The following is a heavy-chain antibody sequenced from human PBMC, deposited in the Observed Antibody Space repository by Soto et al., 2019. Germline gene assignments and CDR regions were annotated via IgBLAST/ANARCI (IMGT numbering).Heavy chain of an antibody. Sequence: QVQLQQWGAGLLKPSETLSLTCAVYGGSFSGYYWSWIRQPPGKGLEWIGEINHSGSTNYNPSLKSRVTISVDTSKNQFSLKLSSVTAADTAVYYCARAPAVAGSFKSWFDPWGQGTLVTVSS. J-gene: IGHJ5*02. CDR1: GGSFSGYY. D-gene: IGHD6-19*01. CDR2: INHSGST. V-gene: IGHV4-34*01. CDR3: ARAPAVAGSFKSWFDP.